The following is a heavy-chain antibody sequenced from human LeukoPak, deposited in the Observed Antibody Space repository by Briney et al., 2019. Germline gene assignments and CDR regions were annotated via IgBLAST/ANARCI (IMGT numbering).Heavy chain of an antibody. CDR3: ARADIVVVPAAIDYYYMDV. V-gene: IGHV3-20*04. J-gene: IGHJ6*03. Sequence: GGSLRLSCAASGFTFDDYGMSWVRQAPGKGQEWVSGINWNGGSTGYADSVKGRFTISRDNAKNSLYLQMNSLRAEDTALYYCARADIVVVPAAIDYYYMDVWGKGTTVTVSS. D-gene: IGHD2-2*02. CDR2: INWNGGST. CDR1: GFTFDDYG.